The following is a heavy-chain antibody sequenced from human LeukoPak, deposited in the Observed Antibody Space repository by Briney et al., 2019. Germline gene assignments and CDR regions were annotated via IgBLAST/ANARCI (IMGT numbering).Heavy chain of an antibody. CDR2: ISSSSSYT. Sequence: GGSLRLSCAASGFTFSDYYMSWIRQAPGKGLEWVSYISSSSSYTYYADSVKGRFTISRDNSKNSLYLQINSLRADDTAVYYCAKVQYSDYDMNFDSWGQGTLVTVSS. J-gene: IGHJ4*02. V-gene: IGHV3-11*05. D-gene: IGHD5-12*01. CDR3: AKVQYSDYDMNFDS. CDR1: GFTFSDYY.